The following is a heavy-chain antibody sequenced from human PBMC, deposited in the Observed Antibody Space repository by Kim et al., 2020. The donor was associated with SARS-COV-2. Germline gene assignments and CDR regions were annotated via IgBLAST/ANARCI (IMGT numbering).Heavy chain of an antibody. Sequence: SETLSLTCTVSGGSISSYYWSWIRQPPGKGLEWIGYIYYSGSTNYNPSLKSRVTISVDTSKNQFSLKLSSVTAADTAVYYCARHYRLGSGYSYHETSLYYFDYWGQGTLVTVSS. V-gene: IGHV4-59*08. CDR3: ARHYRLGSGYSYHETSLYYFDY. CDR1: GGSISSYY. D-gene: IGHD5-18*01. J-gene: IGHJ4*02. CDR2: IYYSGST.